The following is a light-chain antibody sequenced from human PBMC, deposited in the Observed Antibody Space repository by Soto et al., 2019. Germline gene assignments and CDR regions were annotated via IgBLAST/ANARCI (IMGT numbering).Light chain of an antibody. CDR1: QSVGTY. J-gene: IGKJ3*01. CDR3: QQRSDWPSFT. CDR2: GAS. V-gene: IGKV3-11*01. Sequence: EIVLTQSPATLSLSPGERATLSCRASQSVGTYLAWYQQKPGQAPRLLIYGASTRATGIPARFRGSGSGTDFTLIINSLELEDFAIYYCQQRSDWPSFTFGPGTIVNIK.